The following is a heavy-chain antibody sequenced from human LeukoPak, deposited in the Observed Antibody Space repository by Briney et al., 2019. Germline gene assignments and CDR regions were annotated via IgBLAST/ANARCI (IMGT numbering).Heavy chain of an antibody. V-gene: IGHV3-23*01. Sequence: GGSLRLSCAASGFMFASYAMTWVRQAPGKGLKWVSTVNGGGETTYYADSVKGRFTISRDNSKNTLYLQMNSLRAEDTAVFYCARTIWIQYYFDYWGQGTLVAVSS. CDR1: GFMFASYA. CDR2: VNGGGETT. CDR3: ARTIWIQYYFDY. J-gene: IGHJ4*02. D-gene: IGHD5-24*01.